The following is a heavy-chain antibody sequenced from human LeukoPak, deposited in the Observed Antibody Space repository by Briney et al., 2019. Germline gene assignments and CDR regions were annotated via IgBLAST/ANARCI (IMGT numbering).Heavy chain of an antibody. CDR2: IYHSGST. CDR1: GGXISSGGYS. Sequence: PSQTLSLTCAVSGGXISSGGYSWSWIRQPPGKGLEWIGYIYHSGSTYYNPSLKSRVTISVDRSKNQFSLKLSSVTAADTAVYYCARLSSSWYLYFDYWGQGTLVTVSS. D-gene: IGHD6-13*01. J-gene: IGHJ4*02. V-gene: IGHV4-30-2*01. CDR3: ARLSSSWYLYFDY.